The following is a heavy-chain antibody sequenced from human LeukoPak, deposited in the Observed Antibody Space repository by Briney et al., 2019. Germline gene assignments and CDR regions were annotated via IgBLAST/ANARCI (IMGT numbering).Heavy chain of an antibody. CDR2: IYYSGST. CDR3: ARDLWELQSAFDL. D-gene: IGHD1-26*01. J-gene: IGHJ3*01. V-gene: IGHV4-61*01. Sequence: PSETRSLTCTVSGGSVSTGTYYWSWIRQPPGKGLEWIAYIYYSGSTNYNPSLMSRVTISVDTSKNQFSLKLRSVTAADTAVYYCARDLWELQSAFDLWGQGTMVTVSS. CDR1: GGSVSTGTYY.